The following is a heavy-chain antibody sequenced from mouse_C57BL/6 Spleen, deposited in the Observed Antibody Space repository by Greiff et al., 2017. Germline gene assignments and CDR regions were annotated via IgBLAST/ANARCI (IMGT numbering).Heavy chain of an antibody. D-gene: IGHD2-2*01. CDR1: GFTFSDYG. V-gene: IGHV5-17*01. CDR3: ARRAVTTNFDY. CDR2: ISSGSS. Sequence: EVKVVESGGGLVKPGGSLKLSCAASGFTFSDYGMHWVRQAPEKGLEWVAYISSGSSTISRDNAKNTLFLQMTSLRSEDTAMYDCARRAVTTNFDYWGQGTTLTVSS. J-gene: IGHJ2*01.